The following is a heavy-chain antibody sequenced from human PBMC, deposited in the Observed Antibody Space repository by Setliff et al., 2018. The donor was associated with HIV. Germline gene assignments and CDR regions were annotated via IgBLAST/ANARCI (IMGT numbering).Heavy chain of an antibody. D-gene: IGHD3-22*01. Sequence: PSETLSLTCTVSGASISSHYWSWIRQSPGKGLEWIGHVYYSGTTKCNPSLQSRVSMSVDTSKNQVSVRLQSLSAADTAVYYCARDVTFITHDALDLWGQGIMVTVSS. CDR1: GASISSHY. CDR2: VYYSGTT. V-gene: IGHV4-59*11. J-gene: IGHJ3*01. CDR3: ARDVTFITHDALDL.